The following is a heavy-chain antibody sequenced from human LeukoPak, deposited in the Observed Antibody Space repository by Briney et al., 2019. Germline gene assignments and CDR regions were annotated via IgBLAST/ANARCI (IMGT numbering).Heavy chain of an antibody. CDR2: VKEDGREK. J-gene: IGHJ4*02. V-gene: IGHV3-7*01. Sequence: PGGSPRLSCAASGFTFSNYWMSWVRQAPGKGLEWVANVKEDGREKYYVDSVKGRFTISRDNAKNSLYLQMNSLRAEDTAIYYCARDNYSGSRYFDHWGQGTLVTVSS. D-gene: IGHD1-26*01. CDR3: ARDNYSGSRYFDH. CDR1: GFTFSNYW.